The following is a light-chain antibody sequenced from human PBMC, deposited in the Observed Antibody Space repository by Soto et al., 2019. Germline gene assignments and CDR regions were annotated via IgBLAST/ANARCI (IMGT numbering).Light chain of an antibody. CDR3: TSYTSTIPYV. CDR2: EVS. Sequence: QSALTQPASVSGSPGQSITISCTGSSNDVGGYNYVSWYQQHPGQAPKLIIYEVSDRPSGVSPRFSGSKSGNTASLTISGLQVEDEADYFRTSYTSTIPYVFGSGTKVTVL. V-gene: IGLV2-14*01. CDR1: SNDVGGYNY. J-gene: IGLJ1*01.